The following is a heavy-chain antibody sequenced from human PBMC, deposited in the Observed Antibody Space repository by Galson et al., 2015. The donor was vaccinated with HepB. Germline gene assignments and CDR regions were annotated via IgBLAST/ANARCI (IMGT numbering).Heavy chain of an antibody. CDR2: ISAYNGNT. CDR1: GYTFTSYG. V-gene: IGHV1-18*04. CDR3: ARSRYYYDSSGSSEDDY. J-gene: IGHJ4*02. Sequence: SVKVSCKASGYTFTSYGISWVRQAPGQGLEWMGWISAYNGNTNYAQKLQGRVTMTTDTSTSTAYMELRSLRSDDTAVYYCARSRYYYDSSGSSEDDYWGQGTLVTVSS. D-gene: IGHD3-22*01.